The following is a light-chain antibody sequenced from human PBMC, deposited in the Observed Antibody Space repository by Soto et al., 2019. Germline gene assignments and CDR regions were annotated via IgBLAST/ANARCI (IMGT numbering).Light chain of an antibody. V-gene: IGLV2-11*01. J-gene: IGLJ2*01. CDR2: AVS. Sequence: QSALTQPRSVSGSPGQSVTISCTGTSSDVGGYNYVSWYQQHPGKAPKLMIYAVSKRPSGVPDRFSGSKSGNTASLTISGLQAEDEDYYYCCSYAGNDTVVFGGGTKLTVL. CDR3: CSYAGNDTVV. CDR1: SSDVGGYNY.